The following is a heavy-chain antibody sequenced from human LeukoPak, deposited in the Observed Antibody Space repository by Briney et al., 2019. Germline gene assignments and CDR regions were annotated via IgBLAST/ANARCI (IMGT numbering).Heavy chain of an antibody. V-gene: IGHV3-23*01. CDR2: IRGSCCST. D-gene: IGHD2-21*01. CDR1: GFTFSSYA. Sequence: GVSLRLSCAVSGFTFSSYAMSWVRQAPGKGLEGISAIRGSCCSTYSADSVRGRFTITRDNSKHTLYLQMNSLRAEDTAVYYCAKSEFPYYYMAVCSKGTTVTASS. CDR3: AKSEFPYYYMAV. J-gene: IGHJ6*03.